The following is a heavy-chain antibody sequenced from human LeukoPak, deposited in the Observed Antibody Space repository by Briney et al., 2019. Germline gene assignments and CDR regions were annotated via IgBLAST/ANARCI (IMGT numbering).Heavy chain of an antibody. J-gene: IGHJ2*01. D-gene: IGHD3-16*01. CDR1: GFTVSSNY. Sequence: PGGSLRLSCAASGFTVSSNYMSWVRQAPGKGLEWVSVIYSGDNTYYADSVKGRFTISRDNSKNTLYLQMNSLRAEDTAVYYCARDQGDYEYDLWGRGTLVTVSS. CDR3: ARDQGDYEYDL. V-gene: IGHV3-53*01. CDR2: IYSGDNT.